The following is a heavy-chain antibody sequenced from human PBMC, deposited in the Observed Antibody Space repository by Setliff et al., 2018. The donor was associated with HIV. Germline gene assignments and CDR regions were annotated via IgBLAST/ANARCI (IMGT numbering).Heavy chain of an antibody. D-gene: IGHD6-13*01. CDR2: FSYTGTT. CDR1: GDSVNTHF. J-gene: IGHJ5*02. Sequence: SETLSLTCTVSGDSVNTHFWTWIRQHPGKGLECIGSFSYTGTTNYNPSLKSRVTISVDTSKNQFSLKLRSVTAADTAVYYCARDIRGSRAIDLWGQGTLVTVSS. CDR3: ARDIRGSRAIDL. V-gene: IGHV4-59*02.